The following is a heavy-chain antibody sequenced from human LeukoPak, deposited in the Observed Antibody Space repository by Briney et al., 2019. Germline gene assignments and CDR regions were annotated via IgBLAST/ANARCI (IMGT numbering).Heavy chain of an antibody. CDR2: ISSSGSTI. CDR1: GFTFSSYE. D-gene: IGHD3-3*01. CDR3: ARVAAVGSIFGVVTPFDY. V-gene: IGHV3-48*03. Sequence: GGSLRLSCAASGFTFSSYEMNWVRQAPGKGLEWVSYISSSGSTIYYADSVKGRFTISRDNAKNSLYLQMNSLRAEDTAVYYCARVAAVGSIFGVVTPFDYWGQGTLVTASS. J-gene: IGHJ4*02.